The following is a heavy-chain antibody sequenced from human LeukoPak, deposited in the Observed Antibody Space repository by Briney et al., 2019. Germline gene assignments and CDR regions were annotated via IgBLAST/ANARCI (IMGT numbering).Heavy chain of an antibody. CDR2: ISGSGGST. Sequence: GGSLRLSCAASGFTFSSYAMSWVRQAPGKGLEWVSAISGSGGSTYYADSVKGRFTISRDNSKNTLYLQMNSLRAEDTAVYYCAKVNTYYDFWSGYSAPHDYWGQGTLVTVSS. CDR3: AKVNTYYDFWSGYSAPHDY. D-gene: IGHD3-3*01. V-gene: IGHV3-23*01. J-gene: IGHJ4*02. CDR1: GFTFSSYA.